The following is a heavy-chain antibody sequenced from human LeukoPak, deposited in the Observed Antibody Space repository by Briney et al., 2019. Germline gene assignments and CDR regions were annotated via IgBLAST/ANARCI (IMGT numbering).Heavy chain of an antibody. Sequence: EASVKVSCKASGGTFSSYATSWVRQAPGQGLEWMGGIIPIFGTANYAQKFQGRVTITADESTSTAYMELSSLRSEDTAVYYCAIRYYYDSSGYSNGFDYWGQGTLVTVSS. D-gene: IGHD3-22*01. CDR2: IIPIFGTA. J-gene: IGHJ4*02. V-gene: IGHV1-69*01. CDR3: AIRYYYDSSGYSNGFDY. CDR1: GGTFSSYA.